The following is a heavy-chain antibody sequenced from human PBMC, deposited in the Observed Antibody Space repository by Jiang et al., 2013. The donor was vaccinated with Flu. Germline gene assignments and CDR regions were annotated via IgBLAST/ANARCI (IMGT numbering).Heavy chain of an antibody. CDR2: T. D-gene: IGHD6-13*01. CDR3: ARDGRRYSSSWYVI. V-gene: IGHV1-46*01. J-gene: IGHJ4*02. Sequence: TSYAQKFQGRVTMTRDTSTSTVYMELSSLRSEDTAVYYCARDGRRYSSSWYVIWGQGTLVTVSS.